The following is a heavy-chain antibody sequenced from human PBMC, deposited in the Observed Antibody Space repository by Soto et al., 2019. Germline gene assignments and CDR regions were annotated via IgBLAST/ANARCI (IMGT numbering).Heavy chain of an antibody. Sequence: SETLSLTCTVSGGSISSYYWSWIRQPPGKGLEWIGYIYYSGSTNYNPSLKSRVTISVDTSKNQFSLKLSSVTAADTAVYYCARRLYDGASYYFDYWGQGTLVTVSS. CDR3: ARRLYDGASYYFDY. D-gene: IGHD3-10*01. V-gene: IGHV4-59*08. CDR1: GGSISSYY. CDR2: IYYSGST. J-gene: IGHJ4*02.